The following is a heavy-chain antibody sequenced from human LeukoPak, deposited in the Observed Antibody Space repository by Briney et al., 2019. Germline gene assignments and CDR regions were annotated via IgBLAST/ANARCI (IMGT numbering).Heavy chain of an antibody. D-gene: IGHD2-2*01. CDR2: ISVSGVST. CDR1: GFTFSSYA. Sequence: PGGSLRLSCAASGFTFSSYAMSWVRQAPGKGLEWVSAISVSGVSTYYADSVRGRFTISRDNSKDTLYLQVNSLRAEDTALYFCAKGISSSSRTPFEPWGQGTLVTVSS. J-gene: IGHJ5*02. V-gene: IGHV3-23*01. CDR3: AKGISSSSRTPFEP.